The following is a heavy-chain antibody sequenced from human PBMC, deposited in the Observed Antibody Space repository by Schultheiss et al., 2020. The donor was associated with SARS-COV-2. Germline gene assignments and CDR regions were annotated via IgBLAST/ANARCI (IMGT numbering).Heavy chain of an antibody. V-gene: IGHV4-59*08. CDR1: GGSISSYY. D-gene: IGHD3-3*01. Sequence: SETLSLTCTVSGGSISSYYWSWIRQPPGKGLEWIGYIYYSGSTYYNQSLKSRVTISVDTSKNQFSLKLSSVTAADTAVYYCARHLKTYYDFWSGYPPGSFDYWGQGTLVTVSS. CDR3: ARHLKTYYDFWSGYPPGSFDY. CDR2: IYYSGST. J-gene: IGHJ4*02.